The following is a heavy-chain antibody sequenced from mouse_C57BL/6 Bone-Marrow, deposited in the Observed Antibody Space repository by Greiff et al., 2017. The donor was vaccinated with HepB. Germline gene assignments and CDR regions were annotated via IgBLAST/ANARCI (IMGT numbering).Heavy chain of an antibody. V-gene: IGHV3-8*01. Sequence: EVNVVESGPGLAKPSQTLSLTCSVTGYSITSDYWNWIRKFPGNKLEYMGYISYSGSTYYNPSLKSRISITRDTSKNQYYLQLNSVTTEDTATYYCARWITTVVATRYFDVWGTGTTVTVSS. CDR2: ISYSGST. J-gene: IGHJ1*03. CDR1: GYSITSDY. CDR3: ARWITTVVATRYFDV. D-gene: IGHD1-1*01.